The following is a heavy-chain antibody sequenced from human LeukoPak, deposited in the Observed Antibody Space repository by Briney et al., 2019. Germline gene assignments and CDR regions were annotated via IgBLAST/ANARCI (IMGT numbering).Heavy chain of an antibody. V-gene: IGHV5-51*01. D-gene: IGHD6-13*01. Sequence: GESLKISCKGSGYSFTSYWIGWVRQMPGKGLEWMGIIYPGDSDTRYSPSFQGQVTISADKSISTAYLQWSSLKASDTAMYYCARPRIAAVAPDAFDIWGQGTMVTVSS. CDR2: IYPGDSDT. J-gene: IGHJ3*02. CDR3: ARPRIAAVAPDAFDI. CDR1: GYSFTSYW.